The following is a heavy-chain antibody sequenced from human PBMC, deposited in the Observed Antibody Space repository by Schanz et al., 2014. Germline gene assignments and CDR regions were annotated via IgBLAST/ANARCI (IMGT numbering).Heavy chain of an antibody. J-gene: IGHJ4*02. CDR2: ISCSGGST. D-gene: IGHD1-26*01. V-gene: IGHV3-23*01. CDR1: GFSFGTYA. Sequence: EVHLLESGGGLVQPGGSLRLSCAASGFSFGTYAMSWVRQAPGKGLLWVSAISCSGGSTYYADSVKGRFTISRDNSKNTLYLQMNSLRAEDTAVYYCARDHTTESYYSAGPPIDYWGQGTLLTVSS. CDR3: ARDHTTESYYSAGPPIDY.